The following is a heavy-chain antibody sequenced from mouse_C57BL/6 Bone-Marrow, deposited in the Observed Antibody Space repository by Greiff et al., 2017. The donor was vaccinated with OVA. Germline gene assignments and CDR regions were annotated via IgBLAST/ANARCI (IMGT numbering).Heavy chain of an antibody. CDR2: ISYDGSN. CDR3: ARAVVARGDYFDY. V-gene: IGHV3-6*01. J-gene: IGHJ2*01. CDR1: GYSITSGYY. Sequence: VQLKESGPGLVKPSQSLSLTCSVTGYSITSGYYWNWIRQFPGNKLEWMGYISYDGSNNYNPSLKNRISITRDTSKNQFFLKLNSVTAEDTATYYCARAVVARGDYFDYWGQGTTLTVSS. D-gene: IGHD1-1*01.